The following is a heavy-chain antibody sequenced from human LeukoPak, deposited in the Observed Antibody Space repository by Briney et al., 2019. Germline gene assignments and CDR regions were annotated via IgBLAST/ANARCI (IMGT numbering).Heavy chain of an antibody. CDR3: ARGKANFGITGTVDY. CDR2: IYYSGST. D-gene: IGHD1-20*01. CDR1: GGSISSGGYY. Sequence: SQTLSLTCTVSGGSISSGGYYWSWLRQHPGKGLEWIGYIYYSGSTYYNPSLKSRVTISVDTSKNPFSLKLSSVTAADTAVYYCARGKANFGITGTVDYWGQGTLVTVSS. V-gene: IGHV4-31*03. J-gene: IGHJ4*02.